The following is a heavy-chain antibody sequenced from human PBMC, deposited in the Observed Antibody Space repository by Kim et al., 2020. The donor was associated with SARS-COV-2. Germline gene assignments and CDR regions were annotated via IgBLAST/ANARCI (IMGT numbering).Heavy chain of an antibody. V-gene: IGHV3-23*01. D-gene: IGHD3-22*01. J-gene: IGHJ4*02. CDR3: AKSDRITMIVVVTMIDY. CDR1: GFTFSSYA. CDR2: ISGSGGST. Sequence: GGSLRLSCAASGFTFSSYAMSWVRQAPGKGLEWVSAISGSGGSTYYADSVKGRFTISRDNSKNTLYLQMNSLRAEDTAVYYCAKSDRITMIVVVTMIDYWGQGTLVTASS.